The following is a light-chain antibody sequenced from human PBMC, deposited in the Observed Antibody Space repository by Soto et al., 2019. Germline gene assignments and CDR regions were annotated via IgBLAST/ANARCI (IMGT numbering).Light chain of an antibody. CDR2: QIS. Sequence: DIVMTQTPLSSPVTLGQPASISCRSSQSLVHSNGFTYLSWLQQRPGQPPRLLIYQISNRFSGVPERFSGSGAGTDFTLKISRVEAEDVGVYYCMQATQFPYTVGQGTKLEIK. CDR3: MQATQFPYT. J-gene: IGKJ2*01. CDR1: QSLVHSNGFTY. V-gene: IGKV2-24*01.